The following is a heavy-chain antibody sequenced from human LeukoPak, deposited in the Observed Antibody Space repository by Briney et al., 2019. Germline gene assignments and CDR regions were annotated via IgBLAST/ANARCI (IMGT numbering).Heavy chain of an antibody. CDR3: AREGRMDYYDSRGYFDY. CDR2: IWYDGSNK. D-gene: IGHD3-22*01. Sequence: GGSLRLSCAASGFTFSSYGMHWVCQAPGKGLEWVAVIWYDGSNKYYADSVKGRFTISRDNSKNTLYLQMNSLRAEDTAVYYCAREGRMDYYDSRGYFDYWGQGTLVTVSS. J-gene: IGHJ4*02. V-gene: IGHV3-33*01. CDR1: GFTFSSYG.